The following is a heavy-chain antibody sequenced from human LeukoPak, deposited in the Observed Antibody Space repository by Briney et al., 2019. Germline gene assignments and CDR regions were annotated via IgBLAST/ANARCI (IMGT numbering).Heavy chain of an antibody. CDR3: ARLVGGVVVVEGDNYYCGLDV. CDR1: GDSFTNHW. V-gene: IGHV5-51*01. Sequence: GESLKISCKSFGDSFTNHWIGWVRQTPGKGLEWMGMIYPGDSDTRYSPSFQGQVTISADMSISTTYLQWSSLKASDTAMYDCARLVGGVVVVEGDNYYCGLDVWGQGTTVTVS. J-gene: IGHJ6*02. D-gene: IGHD2-15*01. CDR2: IYPGDSDT.